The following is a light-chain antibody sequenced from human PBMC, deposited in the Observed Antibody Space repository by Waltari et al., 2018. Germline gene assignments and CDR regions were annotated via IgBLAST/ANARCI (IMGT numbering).Light chain of an antibody. CDR3: QVWDSSSVV. V-gene: IGLV3-9*01. Sequence: SYELTQPLSVSVVLGQTATLSCGGNNIGGKNGHWYQQKTGPAPALVIYRDANRPSGIPEQFSGSNSGNTATLTITRAQAGDEADYYCQVWDSSSVVFGGGTKLIVL. CDR2: RDA. J-gene: IGLJ2*01. CDR1: NIGGKN.